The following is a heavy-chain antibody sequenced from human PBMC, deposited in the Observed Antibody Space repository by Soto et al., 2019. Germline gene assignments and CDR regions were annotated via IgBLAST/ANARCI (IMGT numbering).Heavy chain of an antibody. V-gene: IGHV3-21*01. D-gene: IGHD2-15*01. CDR1: GFTFSSYS. CDR3: ARGAKSYCSGGSCHDKGYYFDY. J-gene: IGHJ4*02. CDR2: ISSSSSYI. Sequence: GGSLRLSCAASGFTFSSYSMNWVRQAPGKGLEWVSSISSSSSYIYYADSVKGRFTISRDNAKNSLYLQMNSLRAEDTAVYYCARGAKSYCSGGSCHDKGYYFDYWGQGTLVTVSS.